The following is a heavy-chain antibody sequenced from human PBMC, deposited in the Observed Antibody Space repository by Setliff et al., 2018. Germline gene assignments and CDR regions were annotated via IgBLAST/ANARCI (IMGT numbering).Heavy chain of an antibody. J-gene: IGHJ5*02. CDR2: VSGYNGNT. V-gene: IGHV1-18*01. CDR3: ALEEYTSRWTKRFDP. D-gene: IGHD6-13*01. Sequence: ASVKVSCKASGGTFSNNAIHWVRQAPGQGLEWLGWVSGYNGNTNYAQRFQGRVTTTIDTSTNTAYMELRSLRSDDTAVYYCALEEYTSRWTKRFDPWGQGTLVTVSS. CDR1: GGTFSNNA.